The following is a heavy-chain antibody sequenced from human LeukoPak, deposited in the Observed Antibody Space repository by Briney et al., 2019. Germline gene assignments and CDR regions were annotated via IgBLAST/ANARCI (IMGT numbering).Heavy chain of an antibody. CDR1: GGSISSSSYY. CDR2: IYYSGST. V-gene: IGHV4-39*07. Sequence: SETLSLTCTVSGGSISSSSYYWGWIRQPPGKGLEWIGSIYYSGSTYYNPSLKSRVTISVDTSKNQFSLKLSSVTAADTAVYYCARRRGPGSSWFYYYYYYMDVWGKGTTVTISS. J-gene: IGHJ6*03. CDR3: ARRRGPGSSWFYYYYYYMDV. D-gene: IGHD6-13*01.